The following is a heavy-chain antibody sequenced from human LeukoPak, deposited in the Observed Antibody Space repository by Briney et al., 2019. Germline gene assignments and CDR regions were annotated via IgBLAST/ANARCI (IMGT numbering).Heavy chain of an antibody. Sequence: ASVKVSCKVSGYTLTELSMHWVRQAPGKGLEWMGGFDPEDGETIYAQKFQGRVTMTEDTSTDIAYMELSSLRSEDTAVYYCATSAHSGWYAFDIWGQGTMVTVSS. CDR3: ATSAHSGWYAFDI. V-gene: IGHV1-24*01. J-gene: IGHJ3*02. CDR2: FDPEDGET. D-gene: IGHD6-19*01. CDR1: GYTLTELS.